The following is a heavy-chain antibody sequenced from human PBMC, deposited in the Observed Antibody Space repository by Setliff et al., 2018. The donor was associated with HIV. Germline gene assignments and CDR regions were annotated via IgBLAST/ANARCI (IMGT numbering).Heavy chain of an antibody. Sequence: SETLSLTCTVSGGSINNYYWSWIRQPPGKGLEWIGYIYYSGSTNYNPSLKSRVTISLDTSKNQFSLRLTSVTAADTAVYYCARYLFCGGDCYSGFDYWGQGTLVTVS. CDR3: ARYLFCGGDCYSGFDY. CDR1: GGSINNYY. CDR2: IYYSGST. D-gene: IGHD2-21*02. J-gene: IGHJ4*02. V-gene: IGHV4-59*01.